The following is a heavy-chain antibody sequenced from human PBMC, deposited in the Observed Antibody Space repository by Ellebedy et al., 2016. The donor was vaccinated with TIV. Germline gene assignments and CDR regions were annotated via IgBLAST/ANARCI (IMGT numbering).Heavy chain of an antibody. D-gene: IGHD6-19*01. Sequence: GGSLRLXXAASGFTFSSYAMSWVRQAPGKGLEWVSGISGGGGSTYYADSVKGRFTISRDNSKNTLYLQMNSLRAEDTAVYYCAKDPGGIAVAVVGNWGQGTLVTVSS. CDR1: GFTFSSYA. CDR2: ISGGGGST. J-gene: IGHJ4*02. CDR3: AKDPGGIAVAVVGN. V-gene: IGHV3-23*01.